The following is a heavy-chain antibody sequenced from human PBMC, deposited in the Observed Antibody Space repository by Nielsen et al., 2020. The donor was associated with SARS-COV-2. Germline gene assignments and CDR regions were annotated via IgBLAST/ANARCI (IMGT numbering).Heavy chain of an antibody. J-gene: IGHJ6*02. CDR3: AKVTQGGATDYYYGMDV. V-gene: IGHV3-30*18. Sequence: WIRQPPGKGLEWVAVISYDGSNKYYADSVKGRFTISRDNSKNTLYLQMNSLRAEDTAVYYCAKVTQGGATDYYYGMDVWGQGTTVTVSS. D-gene: IGHD1-26*01. CDR2: ISYDGSNK.